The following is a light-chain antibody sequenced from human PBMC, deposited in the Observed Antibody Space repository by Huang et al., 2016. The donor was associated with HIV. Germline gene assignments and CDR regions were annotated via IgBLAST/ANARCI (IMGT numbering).Light chain of an antibody. J-gene: IGKJ5*01. CDR2: LSS. V-gene: IGKV2-28*01. CDR3: MQALQTPRT. CDR1: QSLLHSHGDNY. Sequence: IVITQSPLSLPVTPGEPASISCRSSQSLLHSHGDNYLDWYLQKPGQAPQLLISLSSNRASGVPDRFSGSGSVTDFTLKISRVEAEDVGVYFCMQALQTPRTFGQGTRLEIK.